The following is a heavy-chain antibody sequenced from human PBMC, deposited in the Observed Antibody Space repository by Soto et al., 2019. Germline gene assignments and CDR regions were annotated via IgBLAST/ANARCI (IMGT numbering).Heavy chain of an antibody. V-gene: IGHV4-59*01. CDR2: IYYSGST. CDR3: ARVSSSWGYYFDY. Sequence: SETLSLTCTVSGGSISSYYWSWIRQPPGKGLEWIGYIYYSGSTNYNPSLKSRVTISVDTSKNQFSLKLSSVTAADTAVYYCARVSSSWGYYFDYWGQGTLVTVSS. J-gene: IGHJ4*02. CDR1: GGSISSYY. D-gene: IGHD6-13*01.